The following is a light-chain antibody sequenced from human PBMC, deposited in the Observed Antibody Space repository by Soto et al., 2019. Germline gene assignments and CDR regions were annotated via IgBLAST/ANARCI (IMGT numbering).Light chain of an antibody. CDR3: SSYTSTSTPCV. CDR1: SSDVGGYNY. Sequence: QSALTQPASVSGSPGQSITISCTGTSSDVGGYNYVSWHQLHPGKAPKLIIYEVSHRPSGASNHFSGYKSGNTASLTISGLQAEDEADYYCSSYTSTSTPCVFGTGTKVTVL. CDR2: EVS. V-gene: IGLV2-14*01. J-gene: IGLJ1*01.